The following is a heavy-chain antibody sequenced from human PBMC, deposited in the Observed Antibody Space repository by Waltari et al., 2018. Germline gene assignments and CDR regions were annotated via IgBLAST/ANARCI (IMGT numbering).Heavy chain of an antibody. CDR1: GYSISSGYY. D-gene: IGHD3-22*01. CDR2: IYHSGST. V-gene: IGHV4-38-2*02. J-gene: IGHJ4*02. CDR3: ARDRRSDSSGYYYSPIDY. Sequence: QVQLQESGPGLVKPSETLSLTCTVSGYSISSGYYWGWIRQPPGKGLEWSGSIYHSGSTYYNPSLKSRVTISVDTSKNQFSLKLSSVTAADTAVYYCARDRRSDSSGYYYSPIDYWGQGTLVTVSS.